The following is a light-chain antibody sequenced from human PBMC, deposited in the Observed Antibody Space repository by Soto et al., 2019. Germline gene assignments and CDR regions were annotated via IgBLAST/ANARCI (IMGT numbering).Light chain of an antibody. CDR2: GAS. Sequence: IVMTQSPATLSLSPGERATLSCRASQSVSGDLAWYQQKPGQAPRLFIYGASTRATGISARFSGSGFGTEFALTISSLQSEDFAVYYCQQYNKWPITFGQGTRLDIK. J-gene: IGKJ5*01. V-gene: IGKV3-15*01. CDR3: QQYNKWPIT. CDR1: QSVSGD.